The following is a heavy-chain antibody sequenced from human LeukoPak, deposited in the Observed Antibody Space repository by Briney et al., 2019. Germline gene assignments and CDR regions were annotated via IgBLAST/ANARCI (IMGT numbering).Heavy chain of an antibody. V-gene: IGHV4-4*07. D-gene: IGHD5-18*01. Sequence: SETLPLTCTVSGGSISSYYCNWIRQPAGKGLQWIGRIYTSGSTNYNPSLKSRVTTSVDTSKNQFSLKLSSVTAADTAVYYCARVGGAYNYGYFDSWGQGTLVTVSS. CDR2: IYTSGST. J-gene: IGHJ4*02. CDR3: ARVGGAYNYGYFDS. CDR1: GGSISSYY.